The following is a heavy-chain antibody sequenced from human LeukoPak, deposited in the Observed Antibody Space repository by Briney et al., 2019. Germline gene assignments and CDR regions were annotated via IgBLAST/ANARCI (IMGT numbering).Heavy chain of an antibody. J-gene: IGHJ6*03. CDR1: GYTFTGYY. D-gene: IGHD6-13*01. CDR3: ARDRGGYSSSWYMGHYYYYMDV. V-gene: IGHV1-2*02. Sequence: ASVKVSCKASGYTFTGYYMHWVRQAPGQGLERMGWINPNSGGTNYAQKFQGRVTMTRDTSISTAYMELSRLRSDDTAVYYCARDRGGYSSSWYMGHYYYYMDVWGKGTTVTISS. CDR2: INPNSGGT.